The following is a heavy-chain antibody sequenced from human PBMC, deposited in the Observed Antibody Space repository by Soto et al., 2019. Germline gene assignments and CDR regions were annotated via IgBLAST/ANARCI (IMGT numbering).Heavy chain of an antibody. CDR1: GGSFSGYY. J-gene: IGHJ6*03. Sequence: PSETLSLTCAVYGGSFSGYYWSWIRQPPGKGLEWIGEINHSGSTNYNPSLKSRVTISVDTSKNQFSLKLSSVTAADTAVYYCARGHYYGFGKYYYYMDVWGKGTTVTVSS. CDR2: INHSGST. CDR3: ARGHYYGFGKYYYYMDV. D-gene: IGHD3-10*01. V-gene: IGHV4-34*01.